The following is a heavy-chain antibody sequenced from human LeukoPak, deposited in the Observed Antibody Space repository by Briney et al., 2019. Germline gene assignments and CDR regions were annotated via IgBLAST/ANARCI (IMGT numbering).Heavy chain of an antibody. J-gene: IGHJ4*02. CDR1: GFTFSSYA. CDR3: ARASLDCNDQDY. Sequence: PGRSLRPSCAASGFTFSSYAMHWVRQAPGKGLEWVAVISYDGSNKYYADSVKGRFTISRDNSKNTLYLQMNSLRAEDTAVYYCARASLDCNDQDYWGQGTLVTVSS. V-gene: IGHV3-30*04. D-gene: IGHD1-1*01. CDR2: ISYDGSNK.